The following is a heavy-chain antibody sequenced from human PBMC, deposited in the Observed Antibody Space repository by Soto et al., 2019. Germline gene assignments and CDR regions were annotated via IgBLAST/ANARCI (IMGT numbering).Heavy chain of an antibody. Sequence: LRLSCTASGFAFSHYWMHWVRQAPGRGLMWVSRINGDGSATTYADSVKGRFTISRDNAKNTLYLQMNSLRAEDTAVYYCVRSDWFDPWGQGTLVTVSS. CDR3: VRSDWFDP. J-gene: IGHJ5*02. V-gene: IGHV3-74*01. CDR1: GFAFSHYW. CDR2: INGDGSAT.